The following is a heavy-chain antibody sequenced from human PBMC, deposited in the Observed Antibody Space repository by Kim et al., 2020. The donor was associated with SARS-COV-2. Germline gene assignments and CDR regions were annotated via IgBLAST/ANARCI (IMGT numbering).Heavy chain of an antibody. D-gene: IGHD3-3*01. CDR3: ARDRGGYYTRYYYGMDV. J-gene: IGHJ6*02. V-gene: IGHV3-21*01. Sequence: VKGRFTISRDNAKNSLYLQMNSLRADDTAVYYCARDRGGYYTRYYYGMDVWGQGTTVTVSS.